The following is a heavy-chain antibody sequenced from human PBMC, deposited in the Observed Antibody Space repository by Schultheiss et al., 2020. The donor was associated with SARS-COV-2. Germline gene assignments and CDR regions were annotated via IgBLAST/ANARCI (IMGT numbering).Heavy chain of an antibody. J-gene: IGHJ3*02. Sequence: SETLSLTCTVSGGAISRGGYYWSWIRQPPGKGLEWIGYIYYTGSTNYNPSLKSRVTISVDTSKNQFSLKLSSVTAADTAVYYCARDSNTFGGVSDAFDIWGQGTMVTVSS. CDR3: ARDSNTFGGVSDAFDI. CDR1: GGAISRGGYY. D-gene: IGHD3-16*01. CDR2: IYYTGST. V-gene: IGHV4-61*08.